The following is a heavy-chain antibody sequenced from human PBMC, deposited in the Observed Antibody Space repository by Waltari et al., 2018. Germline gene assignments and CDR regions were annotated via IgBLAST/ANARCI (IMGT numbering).Heavy chain of an antibody. V-gene: IGHV1-69*12. CDR3: ARGYRYDSSERFYLDY. Sequence: QVQLAQSGAEVKSPGSSVTISCKATGLSIRGYTSSWVRQAPGQGLEWMGGFLPLSGTQIYHQRSQGKLTITADGSTRTTVMELRNLRYEDTAVYFCARGYRYDSSERFYLDYWGQGTPVIVSS. J-gene: IGHJ4*02. CDR2: FLPLSGTQ. CDR1: GLSIRGYT. D-gene: IGHD3-22*01.